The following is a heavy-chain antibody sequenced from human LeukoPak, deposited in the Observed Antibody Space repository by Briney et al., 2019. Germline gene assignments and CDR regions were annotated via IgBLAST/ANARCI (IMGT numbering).Heavy chain of an antibody. Sequence: SETLSLTCTVSGGSISSSSYYWGWIRQPPGKGLEWIGSIYYSGSTYYNPSLKSRVTISVDTSKNQFSLKLSSVTAADTAVYYCARTGYYYYYMDVWGKGTTVTVSS. V-gene: IGHV4-39*07. CDR1: GGSISSSSYY. CDR3: ARTGYYYYYMDV. J-gene: IGHJ6*03. CDR2: IYYSGST.